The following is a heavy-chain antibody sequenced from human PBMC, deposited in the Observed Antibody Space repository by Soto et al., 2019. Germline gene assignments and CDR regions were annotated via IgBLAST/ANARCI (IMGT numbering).Heavy chain of an antibody. CDR3: AFPTGDYYYGMDG. Sequence: HPGVSLRLSCAASGFTFSGYGMHWVRQAPGKGLEWVAVIWYDGSNKYYADSVKGRFTISRDNSKNTLYLRMNSLRAEDTAVYYCAFPTGDYYYGMDGWGQGTTVTV. V-gene: IGHV3-33*08. J-gene: IGHJ6*02. CDR1: GFTFSGYG. D-gene: IGHD2-21*01. CDR2: IWYDGSNK.